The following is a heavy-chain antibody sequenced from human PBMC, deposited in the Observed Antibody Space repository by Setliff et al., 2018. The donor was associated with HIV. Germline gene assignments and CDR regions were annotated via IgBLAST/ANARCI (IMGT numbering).Heavy chain of an antibody. V-gene: IGHV1-3*01. J-gene: IGHJ4*03. D-gene: IGHD3-16*01. CDR3: ARGPGAFGGTSVQNFDY. CDR2: INAGNGNT. CDR1: GYTFTAYV. Sequence: ASVKVSCKASGYTFTAYVMHWVRQAPGQRLEWMGWINAGNGNTKYSQKFQGRVTFIRDTSASTAYMELSSLRSEDTAVYYCARGPGAFGGTSVQNFDYWGPETLLVTVSS.